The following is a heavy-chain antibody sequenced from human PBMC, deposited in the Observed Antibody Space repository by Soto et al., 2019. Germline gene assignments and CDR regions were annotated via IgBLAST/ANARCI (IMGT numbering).Heavy chain of an antibody. CDR3: ARDLSWGSNWYYYMDV. J-gene: IGHJ6*03. V-gene: IGHV3-48*01. CDR1: GFILSDCA. Sequence: GGSLRLSCATSGFILSDCAMNWVRQAPGKGLEWVSYISSSSSVIDYADSVKGRFTVSRDNARNSLYLQMNSLRAEDAAVYYCARDLSWGSNWYYYMDVWGKGTTVTVSS. D-gene: IGHD7-27*01. CDR2: ISSSSSVI.